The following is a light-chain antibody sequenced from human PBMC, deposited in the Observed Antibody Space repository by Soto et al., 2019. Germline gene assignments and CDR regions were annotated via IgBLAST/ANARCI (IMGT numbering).Light chain of an antibody. CDR3: QQYDNWPLYT. CDR2: GAS. Sequence: ETVMTQSPATMSVSPGERATLSCRASQSVSSNLAWYQQKPGQAPRLLVYGASTRATGIPARFNGSGSGTEFTLTISSLQSEDFAVYYCQQYDNWPLYTFGQGTKLEIK. V-gene: IGKV3-15*01. CDR1: QSVSSN. J-gene: IGKJ2*01.